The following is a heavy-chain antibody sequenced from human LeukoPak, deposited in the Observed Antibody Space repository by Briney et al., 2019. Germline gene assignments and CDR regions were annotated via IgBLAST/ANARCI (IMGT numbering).Heavy chain of an antibody. CDR3: AKARVSGSYIEDY. J-gene: IGHJ4*02. D-gene: IGHD1-26*01. CDR2: ISGSGGST. V-gene: IGHV3-23*01. Sequence: GGSLRLSCAASGFTFSSYAMSWVRQAPVKGLEWVSAISGSGGSTYYADSVKGRFTISRDNSKNTLYLQMNSLRAEDTAVYYCAKARVSGSYIEDYWGQGTLVTVSS. CDR1: GFTFSSYA.